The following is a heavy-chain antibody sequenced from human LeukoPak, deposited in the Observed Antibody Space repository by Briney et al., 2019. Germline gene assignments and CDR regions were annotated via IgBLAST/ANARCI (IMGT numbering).Heavy chain of an antibody. V-gene: IGHV4-59*01. D-gene: IGHD5-18*01. CDR1: GGSISSYY. CDR3: AGQRGYSYGSDYYGMDV. CDR2: IYYSGST. Sequence: SETLSLTCTVSGGSISSYYWSWIRRPPGKGLEWIGYIYYSGSTNYNPSLKSRVTISVDTSKNQFSLKLSSVTAADTAVYYCAGQRGYSYGSDYYGMDVWGQGTTVTVSS. J-gene: IGHJ6*02.